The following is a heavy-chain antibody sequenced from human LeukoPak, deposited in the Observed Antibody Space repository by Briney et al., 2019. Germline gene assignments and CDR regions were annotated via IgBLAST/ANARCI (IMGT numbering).Heavy chain of an antibody. CDR2: IKHDGGET. Sequence: LPGGSLRLSCAASGFPFNNHWMTWVRQAPGEGLEWLANIKHDGGETYYVDSVKGRFTISRDNAKNSLYLQMNRLSAEDTAVYYCARDITIFGIDYWGQGTLVTVSS. CDR1: GFPFNNHW. CDR3: ARDITIFGIDY. J-gene: IGHJ4*02. V-gene: IGHV3-7*01. D-gene: IGHD3-3*01.